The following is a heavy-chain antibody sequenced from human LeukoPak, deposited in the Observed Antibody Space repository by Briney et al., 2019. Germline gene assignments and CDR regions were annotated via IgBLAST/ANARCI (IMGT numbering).Heavy chain of an antibody. Sequence: SETLSLTCTVSGGSISSYYWSWIRQPPGKGLEWIGYIYYSGSTNYNPSLKSRVTISVDTSKNQFSLKLSSVTAADTAVYYCARVGDSSRLWFGELLSSPYYYYYMDVWGKGTTVTISS. CDR3: ARVGDSSRLWFGELLSSPYYYYYMDV. V-gene: IGHV4-59*01. D-gene: IGHD3-10*01. J-gene: IGHJ6*03. CDR1: GGSISSYY. CDR2: IYYSGST.